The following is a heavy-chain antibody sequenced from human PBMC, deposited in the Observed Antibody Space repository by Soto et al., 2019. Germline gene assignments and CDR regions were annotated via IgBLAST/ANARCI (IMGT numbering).Heavy chain of an antibody. D-gene: IGHD2-2*01. Sequence: QVQLVQSGAEVKKPGASVKVSCKASGYTFTSYDINWVRQATGQGLEWMGWMNTKSGNTGYAQKYQSRVTMTRNTSISTAYMELSSLRSEDTAVYYCARGQPRFSDYYMDVWGKGTTVTVSS. CDR3: ARGQPRFSDYYMDV. J-gene: IGHJ6*03. V-gene: IGHV1-8*01. CDR2: MNTKSGNT. CDR1: GYTFTSYD.